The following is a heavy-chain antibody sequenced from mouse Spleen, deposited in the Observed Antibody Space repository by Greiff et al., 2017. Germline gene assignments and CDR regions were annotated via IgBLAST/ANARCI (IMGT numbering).Heavy chain of an antibody. D-gene: IGHD2-4*01. J-gene: IGHJ3*01. CDR2: ISSGGSYT. CDR3: ARHWATMITAWFAY. Sequence: EVQGVESGGGLVKPGGSLKLSCAASGFTFSSYAMSWVRQTPEKRLEWVATISSGGSYTYYPDSVKGRFTISRDNAKNTLYLQMSSLRSEDTAMYYCARHWATMITAWFAYWGQGTLVTVSA. CDR1: GFTFSSYA. V-gene: IGHV5-9-3*01.